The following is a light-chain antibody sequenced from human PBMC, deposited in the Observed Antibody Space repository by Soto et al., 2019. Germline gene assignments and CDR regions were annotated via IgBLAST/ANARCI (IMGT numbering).Light chain of an antibody. Sequence: DIQMTQSPSTLSASVGDRVTITCRASQSISSWLAWYQQKPGKAPKLLIYRASSLESGVPSRFSGSGSGTEFTLTISSLQPDDCATYYCQQYKSWTFGQGTKVEIK. CDR3: QQYKSWT. V-gene: IGKV1-5*03. CDR1: QSISSW. J-gene: IGKJ1*01. CDR2: RAS.